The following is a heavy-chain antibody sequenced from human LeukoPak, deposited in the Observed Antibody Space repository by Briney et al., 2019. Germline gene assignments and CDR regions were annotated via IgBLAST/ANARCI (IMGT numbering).Heavy chain of an antibody. V-gene: IGHV3-48*03. CDR3: ARARAPVTRISSFDI. D-gene: IGHD4-17*01. CDR1: GFTFRSYE. CDR2: LSSSGSAF. Sequence: GGSLTLSCEDSGFTFRSYEMNWVRQAPGKGLEWIAYLSSSGSAFSYADSVKGRFTISRDNSKNTLYLQMNSLRADDTAVYYCARARAPVTRISSFDIWGQGTMVTVSS. J-gene: IGHJ3*02.